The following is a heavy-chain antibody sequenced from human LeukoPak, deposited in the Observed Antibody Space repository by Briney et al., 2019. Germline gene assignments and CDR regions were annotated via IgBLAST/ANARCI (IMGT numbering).Heavy chain of an antibody. CDR3: AKLVGYSSGWHDY. CDR2: ISYDGSNK. J-gene: IGHJ4*02. D-gene: IGHD6-19*01. Sequence: GRTLSLPCAASGFTFSGYGWPWVRQAPGKGLEWVAVISYDGSNKYYADSVKGRFTVSRDNSKNTLYLQMNSLRAEDTAVYYCAKLVGYSSGWHDYWGQGTLVTVSS. V-gene: IGHV3-30*18. CDR1: GFTFSGYG.